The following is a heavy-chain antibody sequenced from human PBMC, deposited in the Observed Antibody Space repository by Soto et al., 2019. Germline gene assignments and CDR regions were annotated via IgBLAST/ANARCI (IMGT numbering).Heavy chain of an antibody. CDR2: IYYSGST. V-gene: IGHV4-30-4*01. D-gene: IGHD2-8*01. CDR3: ATKDLGTNRLDY. J-gene: IGHJ4*02. Sequence: SETLSLTCTVSGGSISSGDYYWSWIRQPPGKGLEWIGYIYYSGSTYYNPSLKSRVTISVDTSKNHFSLKLSSVTAADTAVYYCATKDLGTNRLDYWGQGNLVPVSS. CDR1: GGSISSGDYY.